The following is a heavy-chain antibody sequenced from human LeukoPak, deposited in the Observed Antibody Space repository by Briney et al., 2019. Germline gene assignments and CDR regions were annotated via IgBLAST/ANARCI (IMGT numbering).Heavy chain of an antibody. V-gene: IGHV3-23*01. Sequence: GGSLRLSCAASGFTFNRNAIRWVRHAPGKGLEWVSTIGGSGDKTFYADSVKGRFTISRDNSKNRVHLQMNSLTGEDTALYYCVRRGDASSGWGDHDFWGQGALVTVSS. D-gene: IGHD6-19*01. CDR1: GFTFNRNA. J-gene: IGHJ4*02. CDR2: IGGSGDKT. CDR3: VRRGDASSGWGDHDF.